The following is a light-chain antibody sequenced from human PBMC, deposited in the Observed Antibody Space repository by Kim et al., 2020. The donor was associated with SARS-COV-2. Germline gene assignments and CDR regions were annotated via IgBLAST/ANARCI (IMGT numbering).Light chain of an antibody. CDR3: AAWDDSLNGYV. CDR2: SNN. J-gene: IGLJ1*01. CDR1: SSNIGSNT. Sequence: QRVTIACSCSSSNIGSNTVNWYQQLPGTAPKLLIDSNNQRPSGVPDRFSGSKSGTSASLAISGLESEDEADYYWAAWDDSLNGYVFGTGTKVTVL. V-gene: IGLV1-44*01.